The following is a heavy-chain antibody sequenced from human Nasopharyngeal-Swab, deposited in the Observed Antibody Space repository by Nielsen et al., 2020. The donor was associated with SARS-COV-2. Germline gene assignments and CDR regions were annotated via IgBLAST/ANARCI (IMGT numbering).Heavy chain of an antibody. J-gene: IGHJ4*02. CDR2: IYTSGSP. CDR3: ARAAAAADTIDYFDY. CDR1: GASISSYY. Sequence: GSLRLSCTVSGASISSYYWSWIRQPAGKGLEWFGRIHARGRIYTSGSPNYNPSLTSRVTVSVDTSKNQFSLKLSSVTAADTAVYYCARAAAAADTIDYFDYWGQGTLVTVSS. D-gene: IGHD6-13*01. V-gene: IGHV4-4*07.